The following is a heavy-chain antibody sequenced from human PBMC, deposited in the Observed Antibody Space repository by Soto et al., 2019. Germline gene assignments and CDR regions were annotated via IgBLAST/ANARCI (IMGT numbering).Heavy chain of an antibody. CDR1: AYTFTTYY. V-gene: IGHV1-46*01. J-gene: IGHJ5*02. CDR2: INPSGGST. Sequence: GASLKVSCKASAYTFTTYYMHWVRQAPGQGREWMGIINPSGGSTSYAQKFQGRVTMTRDTSTSTVYMELSSLRSEDTAVYYCAWSGGSFGWNWFDPWGQGTLVTVSS. CDR3: AWSGGSFGWNWFDP. D-gene: IGHD2-15*01.